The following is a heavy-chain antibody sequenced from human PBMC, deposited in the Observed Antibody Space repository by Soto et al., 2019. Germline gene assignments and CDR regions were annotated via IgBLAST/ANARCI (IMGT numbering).Heavy chain of an antibody. J-gene: IGHJ6*02. CDR2: ISSSSSTI. V-gene: IGHV3-48*02. D-gene: IGHD6-19*01. Sequence: EVQLVESGGGLVQPGGSLRLSCAASGFTFSSYSMNWVRQAPGKGLEWVSYISSSSSTIYYADAVKGRFTISRDNAKNSLYLQMNGLSDEDTAVYYCAGDWTLSSGWYHHYGMDVWGQGTTVSVCS. CDR1: GFTFSSYS. CDR3: AGDWTLSSGWYHHYGMDV.